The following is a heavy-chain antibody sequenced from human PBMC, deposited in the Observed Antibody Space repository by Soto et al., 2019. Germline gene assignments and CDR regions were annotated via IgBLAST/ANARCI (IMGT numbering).Heavy chain of an antibody. CDR3: ARGPTYYYDSSGYYYAYYFDY. D-gene: IGHD3-22*01. J-gene: IGHJ4*02. CDR2: IYYSGST. V-gene: IGHV4-59*12. Sequence: SETLSLTCTVSGGSISSYYWSWIRQPPGKGLEWIGYIYYSGSTNYNPSLKSRVTISVDTSKNQFSMKLSSVTAADTAVYYCARGPTYYYDSSGYYYAYYFDYWGQGTLVTVSS. CDR1: GGSISSYY.